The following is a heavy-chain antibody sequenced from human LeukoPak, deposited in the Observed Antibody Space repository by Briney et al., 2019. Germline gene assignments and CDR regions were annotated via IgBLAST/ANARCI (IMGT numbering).Heavy chain of an antibody. V-gene: IGHV7-4-1*02. Sequence: GASVKVSCKASGYTFSSYALSWVRQAPGQGLEWMGWINTDTGDPTYAQGFTGRFVFSLDTSVSTAYLQISSLKAEDTAVYYCAGEYCSSTSCYSAFDIWGQGAMVTVSS. CDR2: INTDTGDP. D-gene: IGHD2-2*01. CDR3: AGEYCSSTSCYSAFDI. CDR1: GYTFSSYA. J-gene: IGHJ3*02.